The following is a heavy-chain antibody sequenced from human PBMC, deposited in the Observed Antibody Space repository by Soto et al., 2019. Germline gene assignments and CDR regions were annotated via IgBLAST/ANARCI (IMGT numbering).Heavy chain of an antibody. CDR1: GGSISSGDYY. Sequence: SETLSLTCTVSGGSISSGDYYWSWIRQSPGKGLEWIGYIYYSGSTYYNPSLKSRVTISVDTSKNQFSLKLSSVTAADTAVYYCARGPYDSSGYYLDYWGQGTLVTVS. D-gene: IGHD3-22*01. CDR2: IYYSGST. V-gene: IGHV4-30-4*01. CDR3: ARGPYDSSGYYLDY. J-gene: IGHJ4*02.